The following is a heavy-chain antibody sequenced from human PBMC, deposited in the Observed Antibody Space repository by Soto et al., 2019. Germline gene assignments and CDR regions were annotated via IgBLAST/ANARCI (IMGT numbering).Heavy chain of an antibody. Sequence: QVQLVQSGAEVKKPGASVNVSCKASGNTFTRFYIHWVRQAPGQGLEWMGIINPRSGDTTYAEKFPGRITVTRATSTSTGYMELTSLRYEDTAIYYCARVALSGGGWLDPWGQGTLVTVSS. CDR3: ARVALSGGGWLDP. V-gene: IGHV1-46*01. CDR1: GNTFTRFY. CDR2: INPRSGDT. D-gene: IGHD1-26*01. J-gene: IGHJ5*02.